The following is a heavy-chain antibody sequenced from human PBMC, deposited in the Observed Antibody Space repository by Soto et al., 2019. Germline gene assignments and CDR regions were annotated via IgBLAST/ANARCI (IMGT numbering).Heavy chain of an antibody. J-gene: IGHJ4*02. CDR2: ISYDGSNK. CDR1: GFTFSSYA. CDR3: ARSGGYSYPYYFDY. D-gene: IGHD5-18*01. V-gene: IGHV3-30-3*01. Sequence: PGGSLRLSCAASGFTFSSYAMHWVRQAPCKGLEWVAVISYDGSNKYYADSVKGRFTISRDNSKNTLYLQMNSLRAEDTAVYYCARSGGYSYPYYFDYWGQGTLVTVSS.